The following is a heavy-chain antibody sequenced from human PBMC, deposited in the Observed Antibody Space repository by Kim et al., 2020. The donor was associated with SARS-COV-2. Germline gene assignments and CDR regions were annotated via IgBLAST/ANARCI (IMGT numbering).Heavy chain of an antibody. D-gene: IGHD6-19*01. V-gene: IGHV3-30*18. CDR1: GFTFSSYG. CDR3: AKGFNRIAVARLGGFDY. CDR2: ISYDGSNK. J-gene: IGHJ4*02. Sequence: GGSLRLSCAASGFTFSSYGMHWVRQAPGKGLEWVAVISYDGSNKYYADSVKGRFTISRDNSKNTLYLQMNSLRAEDTAVYYCAKGFNRIAVARLGGFDYWGQGTLVTVSS.